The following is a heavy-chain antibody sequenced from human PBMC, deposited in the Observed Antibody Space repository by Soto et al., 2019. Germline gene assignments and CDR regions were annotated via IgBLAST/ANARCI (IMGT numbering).Heavy chain of an antibody. CDR1: GYTLTELS. CDR3: ATDLSEGYYDSSGYYLQG. J-gene: IGHJ4*02. V-gene: IGHV1-24*01. CDR2: FDPEDGET. D-gene: IGHD3-22*01. Sequence: GASVKVSCKVSGYTLTELSMHWVRQAPGKGLEWMGGFDPEDGETIYAQKFQGRVTMTEDTSTDTAYMELSSLRSEDTAVYYCATDLSEGYYDSSGYYLQGWGQGTLVTVSS.